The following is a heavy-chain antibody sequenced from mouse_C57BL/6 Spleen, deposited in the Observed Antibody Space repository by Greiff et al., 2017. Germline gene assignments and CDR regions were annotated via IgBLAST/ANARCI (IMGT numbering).Heavy chain of an antibody. V-gene: IGHV1-59*01. Sequence: QVQLQQPGAELVRPGTSVKLSCKASGYTFTSYWMHWVKQRPGQGLEWIGVIDPSDSYTNYNQKFKGKATLTVDTSSSTAYMQLSSLTSEDSAVYYCARSDLYDYDEDWFAYWGQGTLVTVSA. CDR2: IDPSDSYT. CDR3: ARSDLYDYDEDWFAY. J-gene: IGHJ3*01. D-gene: IGHD2-4*01. CDR1: GYTFTSYW.